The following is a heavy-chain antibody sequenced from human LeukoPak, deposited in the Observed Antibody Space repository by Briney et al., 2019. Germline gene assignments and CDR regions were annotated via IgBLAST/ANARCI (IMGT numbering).Heavy chain of an antibody. CDR2: ISSGSTYM. CDR3: ARGGLEPVDC. V-gene: IGHV3-21*01. D-gene: IGHD1-1*01. J-gene: IGHJ4*02. Sequence: GGSLRLSCAASGFTFSRHSMNWLRQAPGKGLEWVSSISSGSTYMYYADSVKGRFTISRDNAKNSLYLQVNSLRDEDTAAYYCARGGLEPVDCWGQGTLVTVSS. CDR1: GFTFSRHS.